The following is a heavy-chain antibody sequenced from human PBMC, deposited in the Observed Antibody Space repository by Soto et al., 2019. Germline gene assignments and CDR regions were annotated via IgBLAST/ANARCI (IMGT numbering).Heavy chain of an antibody. CDR2: ISGSGGST. V-gene: IGHV3-23*01. D-gene: IGHD6-13*01. J-gene: IGHJ5*02. CDR1: GFTFSSYA. CDR3: AKDLDSSSWYDWFDP. Sequence: GGSLRLSCAASGFTFSSYAMSWVRQAPGKGLEWVSAISGSGGSTYYADSVKGRFTISRDNSKNTLYLQMNSLRAEDTAVYYCAKDLDSSSWYDWFDPWGQGTLVTVSS.